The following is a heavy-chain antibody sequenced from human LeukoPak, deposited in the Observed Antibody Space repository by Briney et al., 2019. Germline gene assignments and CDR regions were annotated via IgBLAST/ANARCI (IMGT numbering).Heavy chain of an antibody. J-gene: IGHJ4*02. V-gene: IGHV3-74*01. CDR3: ARDLAGLDY. CDR1: GFTFSYYW. D-gene: IGHD6-13*01. Sequence: GGSLRLSCAASGFTFSYYWMHWVRQAPGKGLVWVSRINTDGSNTYYADSVKGRFTISRDNAKNALYLQMNSLRADDTAVYYCARDLAGLDYWGQGTLVTVSS. CDR2: INTDGSNT.